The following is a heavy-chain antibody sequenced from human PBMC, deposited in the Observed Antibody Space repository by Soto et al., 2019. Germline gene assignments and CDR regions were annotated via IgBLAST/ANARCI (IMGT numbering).Heavy chain of an antibody. J-gene: IGHJ2*01. D-gene: IGHD3-3*01. CDR1: GGSISNHY. CDR3: ARDVNDFWSGDTRYFDP. Sequence: QVQLQESGPGLVKPSETLSLTCTVSGGSISNHYWNWIRQPPGKGLEWIGYVSYRGHTNYNPSLTGRVTMSVGMSKNQVSLNLTSVTAADTAVYYCARDVNDFWSGDTRYFDPWGRGALVTVSS. V-gene: IGHV4-59*11. CDR2: VSYRGHT.